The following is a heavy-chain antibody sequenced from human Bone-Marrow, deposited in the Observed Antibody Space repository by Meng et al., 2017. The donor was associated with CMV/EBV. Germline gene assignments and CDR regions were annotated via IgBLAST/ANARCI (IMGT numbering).Heavy chain of an antibody. CDR1: GGSFRGYY. CDR3: ARGLRGGFDY. Sequence: SETLSLTCAVYGGSFRGYYWSWIRQPPGKGLEWIGEINHSGSTNYNPSLKSRVTISVDTSKNQFSLKLSSVTAADTAVYYCARGLRGGFDYWGQGTLVTVSS. J-gene: IGHJ4*02. V-gene: IGHV4-34*01. D-gene: IGHD3-10*01. CDR2: INHSGST.